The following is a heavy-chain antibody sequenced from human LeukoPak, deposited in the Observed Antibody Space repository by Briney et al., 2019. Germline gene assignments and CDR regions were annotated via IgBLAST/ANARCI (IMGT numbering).Heavy chain of an antibody. J-gene: IGHJ4*02. D-gene: IGHD2-2*01. CDR3: AKVGARGCSSSTCFIY. V-gene: IGHV3-23*01. CDR1: GFTFRSYA. Sequence: GGSLRLSCAASGFTFRSYAMSWVRQAPGKGLEWVSAISGSGDTTYYADSGKGRFTISRDNSKNTLYLQMDSLRPEDTAVYYCAKVGARGCSSSTCFIYWGQGTLVTVSS. CDR2: ISGSGDTT.